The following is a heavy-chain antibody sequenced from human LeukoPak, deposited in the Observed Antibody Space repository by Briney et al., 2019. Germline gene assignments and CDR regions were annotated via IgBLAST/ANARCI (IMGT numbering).Heavy chain of an antibody. CDR3: AKDYCSYGSCGPNWFDP. V-gene: IGHV3-23*01. Sequence: PGGSLRLSCAASGFPFSSYAMSWVRQAPGKGLEWVSSISGSGGSTYYADSVKGRFTISRDNSKNTLYLQMNSLRAEDTAAYYCAKDYCSYGSCGPNWFDPWGQGTLVTVSS. J-gene: IGHJ5*02. CDR1: GFPFSSYA. D-gene: IGHD2-15*01. CDR2: ISGSGGST.